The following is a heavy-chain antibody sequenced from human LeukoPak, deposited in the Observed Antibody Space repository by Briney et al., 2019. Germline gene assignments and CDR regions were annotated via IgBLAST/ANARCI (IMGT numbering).Heavy chain of an antibody. Sequence: ASVKVSCKASGYTFTSYDINWVRQATGQGLEWMGWMNPNSGNTGYAQKFQGIVTMTRNTSISTAYMELSSLRSEDTAVYYCARGVSSHETYYYYYYMDVWGKGTTVTVSS. CDR2: MNPNSGNT. J-gene: IGHJ6*03. CDR3: ARGVSSHETYYYYYYMDV. D-gene: IGHD6-13*01. CDR1: GYTFTSYD. V-gene: IGHV1-8*01.